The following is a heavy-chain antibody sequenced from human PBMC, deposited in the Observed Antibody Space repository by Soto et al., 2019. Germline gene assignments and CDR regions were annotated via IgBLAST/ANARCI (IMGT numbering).Heavy chain of an antibody. Sequence: QVQLVQSGAEVKKPGSSVKVSCKASGGTFSSYTISWVRQAPGQGLEWMGRIIPILGIANYAQKFQGRVTITADKSTSTAYMELSSLRSEDTAVYYCAYHQSDCSSTSCYGMNYYYYYMDVWGKGTTVTVSS. CDR1: GGTFSSYT. D-gene: IGHD2-2*01. CDR3: AYHQSDCSSTSCYGMNYYYYYMDV. CDR2: IIPILGIA. V-gene: IGHV1-69*02. J-gene: IGHJ6*03.